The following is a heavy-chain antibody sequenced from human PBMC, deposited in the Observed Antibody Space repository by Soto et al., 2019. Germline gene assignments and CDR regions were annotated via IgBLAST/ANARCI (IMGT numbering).Heavy chain of an antibody. V-gene: IGHV4-61*01. CDR1: GGSVSSGSYY. Sequence: SETLSLTCTVSGGSVSSGSYYWSWIRQPPGKGLEWIGYIYYSGSTNYNPSLKSRVTISVDTSKNQFSLKLSSVTAADTAVYYCARGLAALYYFDYSGQRTLVTVSS. CDR3: ARGLAALYYFDY. J-gene: IGHJ4*02. D-gene: IGHD3-16*01. CDR2: IYYSGST.